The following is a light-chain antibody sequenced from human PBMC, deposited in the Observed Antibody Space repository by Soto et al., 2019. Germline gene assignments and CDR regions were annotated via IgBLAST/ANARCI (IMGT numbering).Light chain of an antibody. CDR3: QQYGTSTGVT. CDR1: QTVSTKY. CDR2: GTS. Sequence: ENVLTQSPGTLSLSPGERATLSCRARQTVSTKYVAWYQQKPGQAPRLLIYGTSSRATGIPDRFSGSGSGTDFMLTISRLEPEDCSVFYCQQYGTSTGVTFGPGTKLDI. V-gene: IGKV3-20*01. J-gene: IGKJ3*01.